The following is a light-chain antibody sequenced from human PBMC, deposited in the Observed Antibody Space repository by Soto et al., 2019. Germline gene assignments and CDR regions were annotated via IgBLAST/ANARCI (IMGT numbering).Light chain of an antibody. CDR3: HQRNSWPRT. Sequence: ETVLTQSPATLSLSPGDGATLSCRASQSVSSRLVWYQHRPGQAPRLLIYRASTRAADIPARFSASGSGTEFTLTISGLQPEDYAVYYCHQRNSWPRTFGQGTKVDIK. CDR1: QSVSSR. CDR2: RAS. V-gene: IGKV3-15*01. J-gene: IGKJ1*01.